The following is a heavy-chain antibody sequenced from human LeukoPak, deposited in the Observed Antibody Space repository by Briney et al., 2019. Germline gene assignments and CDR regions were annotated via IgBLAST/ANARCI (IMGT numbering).Heavy chain of an antibody. CDR1: GLTFTNYW. D-gene: IGHD5-18*01. J-gene: IGHJ4*02. Sequence: GGSLRLSCAASGLTFTNYWMHWVRQAPGKGLVWVSLIDYDGSTTNYADSVKGRFTISRDNAKNTLYLQMNSLRADDTAVYFCARGYTYGSMDSWGQGTLVTVSS. CDR2: IDYDGSTT. CDR3: ARGYTYGSMDS. V-gene: IGHV3-74*01.